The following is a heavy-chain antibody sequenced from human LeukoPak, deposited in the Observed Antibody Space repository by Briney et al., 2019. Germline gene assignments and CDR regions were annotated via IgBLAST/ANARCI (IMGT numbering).Heavy chain of an antibody. Sequence: GGSLRLSCAASGFTFSGYSMNWVRQAPGKGLEWVSSISSSSNYLYYADSVKGRFNISRDNAKNSLFLQMDSLRAEDTAVYYCARGGSSGYFDYWGQGTLVIVSS. CDR1: GFTFSGYS. CDR3: ARGGSSGYFDY. J-gene: IGHJ4*02. CDR2: ISSSSNYL. D-gene: IGHD6-19*01. V-gene: IGHV3-21*01.